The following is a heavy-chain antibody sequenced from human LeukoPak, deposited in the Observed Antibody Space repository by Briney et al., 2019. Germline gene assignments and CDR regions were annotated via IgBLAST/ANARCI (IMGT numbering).Heavy chain of an antibody. CDR1: GGTFSSHV. CDR3: ARGTEGYSAYENYFRH. CDR2: IIPMFGTA. D-gene: IGHD5-12*01. V-gene: IGHV1-69*05. J-gene: IGHJ4*02. Sequence: GASVKVSCKTSGGTFSSHVIAWVRQAPRQGLEWVGGIIPMFGTADYAQNFQGRVTITTDESTSTAYMELSSLRSEDTAVYYCARGTEGYSAYENYFRHWGRGTPVTVSS.